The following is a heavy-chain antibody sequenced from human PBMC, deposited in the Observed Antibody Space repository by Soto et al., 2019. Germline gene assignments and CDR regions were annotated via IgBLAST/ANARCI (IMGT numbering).Heavy chain of an antibody. V-gene: IGHV1-46*01. CDR3: ARRRRYCTNGVCRGGGMDV. J-gene: IGHJ6*02. CDR2: INPSGGST. D-gene: IGHD2-8*01. CDR1: GYTFTSYY. Sequence: ASVKVSCKASGYTFTSYYMHWVRQAPGQGLEWMGIINPSGGSTSYAQKFQGRVTMTRDTSTSTVYMELSSLRSEDTAVYYCARRRRYCTNGVCRGGGMDVWGQGTTVTVSS.